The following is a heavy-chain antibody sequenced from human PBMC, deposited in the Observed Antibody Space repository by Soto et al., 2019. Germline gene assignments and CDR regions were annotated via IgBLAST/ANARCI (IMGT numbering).Heavy chain of an antibody. J-gene: IGHJ6*02. V-gene: IGHV4-31*03. CDR2: IYYSGST. CDR1: GGSISSGGYY. Sequence: QVQLQESGPGLVKPSQTLSLTCTVSGGSISSGGYYWSWIRQHPGKGQEWIGYIYYSGSTYYNPSLQSRVTISVDKSKNQFSLKLSSVTAADTAVYYCARGELWFGELSSVDVWGQGTTVTVSS. D-gene: IGHD3-10*01. CDR3: ARGELWFGELSSVDV.